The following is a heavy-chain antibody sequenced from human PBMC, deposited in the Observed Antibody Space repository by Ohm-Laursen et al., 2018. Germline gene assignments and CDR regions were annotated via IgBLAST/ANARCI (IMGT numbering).Heavy chain of an antibody. CDR1: GFTFSNYA. CDR2: ITSSSSYI. D-gene: IGHD5-12*01. V-gene: IGHV3-21*01. CDR3: ARAQRLVASANDY. J-gene: IGHJ4*02. Sequence: GSLRLSCAAPGFTFSNYAMSWVRQAPGKGLEWVSSITSSSSYIYLADSVKGRFTISRDNAKNTLYLQMNSLRGDDTAVYYCARAQRLVASANDYWGQGTLVTVSS.